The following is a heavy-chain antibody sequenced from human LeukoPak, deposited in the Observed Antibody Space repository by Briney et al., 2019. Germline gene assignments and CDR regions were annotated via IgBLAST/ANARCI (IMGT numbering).Heavy chain of an antibody. D-gene: IGHD1-26*01. Sequence: ASVKVSCKASGYTFTSYDINWVRQATGQGLEWMGWMNPNSGNTSYAQKLQGRVTMTTDTSTSTAYMELRSLRSDDTAVYYCARGSGLVGATTIYYWGQGTLVTVSS. J-gene: IGHJ4*02. CDR1: GYTFTSYD. CDR3: ARGSGLVGATTIYY. CDR2: MNPNSGNT. V-gene: IGHV1-8*01.